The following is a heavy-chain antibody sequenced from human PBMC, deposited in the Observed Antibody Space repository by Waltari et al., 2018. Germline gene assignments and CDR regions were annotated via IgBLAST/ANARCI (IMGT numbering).Heavy chain of an antibody. CDR2: INPKSGGT. Sequence: QVQLVQSGAEVKTPRASVMVSCTASCYTFTGYYIHWVRQAPGQGLEWMGRINPKSGGTNYAEKFQGRVTMTRDTSISTAYMELRRLRSDDTAVYYCARGDGYTDNWLDPWGQGTLVTVSS. J-gene: IGHJ5*02. D-gene: IGHD5-12*01. CDR3: ARGDGYTDNWLDP. CDR1: CYTFTGYY. V-gene: IGHV1-2*06.